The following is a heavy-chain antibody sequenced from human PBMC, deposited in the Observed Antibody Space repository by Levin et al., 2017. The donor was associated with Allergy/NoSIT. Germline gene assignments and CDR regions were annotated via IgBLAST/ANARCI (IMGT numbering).Heavy chain of an antibody. CDR3: ARAGYDILTGMTYGMDV. Sequence: ASVKVSCKASGYTFTSYDINWVRQATGQGLEWMGWMNPNSGNTGYAQKFQGRVTMTRNTSISTAYMELSSLRSEDTAVYYCARAGYDILTGMTYGMDVWGQGTTVTVSS. J-gene: IGHJ6*02. D-gene: IGHD3-9*01. CDR2: MNPNSGNT. CDR1: GYTFTSYD. V-gene: IGHV1-8*01.